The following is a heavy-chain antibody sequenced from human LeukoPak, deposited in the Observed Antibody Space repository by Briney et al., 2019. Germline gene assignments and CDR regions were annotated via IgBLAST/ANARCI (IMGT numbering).Heavy chain of an antibody. CDR1: GYSISSDYY. CDR3: ARGVDTAMLYYFDY. Sequence: SETLSLTCTVSGYSISSDYYWGWIRQPPGKGLEWVGSIYHTGTTYYNPSLKSRVTISVDTSKNQFSLKLSSVTAADTAVYYCARGVDTAMLYYFDYWGQGTLVTVSS. V-gene: IGHV4-38-2*02. J-gene: IGHJ4*02. D-gene: IGHD5-18*01. CDR2: IYHTGTT.